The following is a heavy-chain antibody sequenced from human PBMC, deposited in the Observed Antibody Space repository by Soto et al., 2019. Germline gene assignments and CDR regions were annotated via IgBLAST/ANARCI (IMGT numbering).Heavy chain of an antibody. V-gene: IGHV4-4*02. CDR2: IYHSGIT. D-gene: IGHD6-6*01. CDR3: ARSPKYSSSLSPFDY. CDR1: GGSISSTNW. J-gene: IGHJ4*02. Sequence: QVQLQESGPGLVKPSGTLSLTCGVSGGSISSTNWWSWVHQPPGKGLEWIGEIYHSGITNYNPSLKSRVTISVDKSKNQFSLKLSSVTAADTAVYYCARSPKYSSSLSPFDYWGQGTLVTVSS.